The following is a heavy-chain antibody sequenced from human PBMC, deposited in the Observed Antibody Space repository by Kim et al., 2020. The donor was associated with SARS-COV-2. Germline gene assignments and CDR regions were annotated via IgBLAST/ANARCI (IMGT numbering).Heavy chain of an antibody. CDR2: INYSGST. J-gene: IGHJ6*02. CDR3: ARRSTHYYFGMDV. Sequence: SETLSLTCTVSGGSISSYYWSWIRQPPGKGLEWIGYINYSGSTYYNPSLKSRVTMSLDASKNQFSLKLTSVTAADTAVYYCARRSTHYYFGMDVWGQGPT. CDR1: GGSISSYY. V-gene: IGHV4-59*08. D-gene: IGHD2-15*01.